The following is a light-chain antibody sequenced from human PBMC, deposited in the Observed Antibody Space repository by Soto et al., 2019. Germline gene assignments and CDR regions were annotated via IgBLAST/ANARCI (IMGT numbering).Light chain of an antibody. CDR2: SDN. CDR1: SSNIGSNA. Sequence: QSVLTQPSSASGTPGQRVTISCSGSSSNIGSNAVNWYQQLPGTAPKLLIYSDNQRPSGVPDRFSGSKSGTSAPLAISGLQPEDEADYYCAAWDDILTGPWVFGGGTKVTVL. J-gene: IGLJ3*02. CDR3: AAWDDILTGPWV. V-gene: IGLV1-44*01.